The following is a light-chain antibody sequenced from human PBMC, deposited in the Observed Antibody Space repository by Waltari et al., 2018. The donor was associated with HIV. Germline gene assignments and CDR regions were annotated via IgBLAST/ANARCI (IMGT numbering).Light chain of an antibody. CDR3: QQTYSILGA. V-gene: IGKV1-39*01. Sequence: DIQMTQSPPSLSAFVGDRVTITCRASETISTYLSWYQQKPRKAPRLLIYDASTLQSGVPSRFSGSGSGTYFTLTISSLQPEDFATYYCQQTYSILGAFGQGTKLEI. CDR1: ETISTY. J-gene: IGKJ2*01. CDR2: DAS.